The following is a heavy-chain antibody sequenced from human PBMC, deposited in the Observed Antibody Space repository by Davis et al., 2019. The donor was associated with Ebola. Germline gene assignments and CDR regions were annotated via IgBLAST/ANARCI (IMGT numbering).Heavy chain of an antibody. CDR2: ISSSSRYI. J-gene: IGHJ3*02. Sequence: GESLKISCAASGFTFSSYSMNWVRQAPGKRLEWVSSISSSSRYIYYADSVKGRCTISRDNAKNSLYLQMNSLRAEDTAVYYCGRIGGWTTGSDGFDIWGQGTVVTVSS. D-gene: IGHD2-8*02. CDR3: GRIGGWTTGSDGFDI. V-gene: IGHV3-21*04. CDR1: GFTFSSYS.